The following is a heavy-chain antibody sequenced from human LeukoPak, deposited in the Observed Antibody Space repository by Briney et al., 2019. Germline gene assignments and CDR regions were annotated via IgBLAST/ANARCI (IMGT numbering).Heavy chain of an antibody. CDR2: INPNTGGA. D-gene: IGHD7-27*01. V-gene: IGHV1-2*02. CDR3: ARAKANWGSGDY. J-gene: IGHJ4*02. CDR1: EYTFTDYY. Sequence: ASVKVSCKPSEYTFTDYYVHWVRQAPGQGLEWMGWINPNTGGANYAQKFQGRVTMTRDTSISTGYLDLSGLRSDDTAVYYCARAKANWGSGDYWGQGTPVTVSS.